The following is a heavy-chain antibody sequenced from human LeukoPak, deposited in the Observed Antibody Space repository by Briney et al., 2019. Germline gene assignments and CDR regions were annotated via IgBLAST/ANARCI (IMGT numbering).Heavy chain of an antibody. CDR1: GGIFGSYA. Sequence: ASVKVSCKASGGIFGSYAINWVRHAPGQGLEWLGRIIPIFDTPNYAQTFQGRVTISADKSTRTVYMELSSLRSEDTALYYCAKGSRLREAGSYRFWGQGTLVTVSS. CDR2: IIPIFDTP. J-gene: IGHJ4*02. D-gene: IGHD3-16*02. CDR3: AKGSRLREAGSYRF. V-gene: IGHV1-69*06.